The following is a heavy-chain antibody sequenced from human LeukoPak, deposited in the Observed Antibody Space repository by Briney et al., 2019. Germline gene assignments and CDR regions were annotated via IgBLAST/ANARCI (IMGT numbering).Heavy chain of an antibody. CDR3: ARPHRRYCSGGSCYSNPHDAFDI. D-gene: IGHD2-15*01. CDR2: INPNSGGT. CDR1: GYTFTSYY. Sequence: GASVKVSCKASGYTFTSYYMHWVRQAPGQGLEWMGRINPNSGGTNYAQKFQGRVTMTRDTSISTAYMELSRLRSDDTAVYYCARPHRRYCSGGSCYSNPHDAFDIWGQGTMVTVSS. V-gene: IGHV1-2*06. J-gene: IGHJ3*02.